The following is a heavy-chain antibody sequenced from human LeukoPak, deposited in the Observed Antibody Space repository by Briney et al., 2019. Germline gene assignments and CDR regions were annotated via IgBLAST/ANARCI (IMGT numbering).Heavy chain of an antibody. CDR1: GYSFTSNY. J-gene: IGHJ4*02. CDR2: IYPRDGST. CDR3: ARDQEAFDY. Sequence: ASVKVSCKASGYSFTSNYIHWVRQAPGQGLEWMGMIYPRDGSTSYAQKFQGRVTATRDTSTSTVHMELSGLRSEDTAVYYCARDQEAFDYWGQGTLVTVSS. V-gene: IGHV1-46*01.